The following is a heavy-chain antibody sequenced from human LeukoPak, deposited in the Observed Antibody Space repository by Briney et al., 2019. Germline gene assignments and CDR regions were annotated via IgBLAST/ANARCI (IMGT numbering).Heavy chain of an antibody. CDR1: GGSFSGYY. CDR2: INHSGST. V-gene: IGHV4-34*01. D-gene: IGHD6-13*01. Sequence: SETLSLICAVYGGSFSGYYWSWIRQPPGKGLEWIGEINHSGSTNYNPSLKSRVTISVDTSKNQFSLKLSSVTAADTAVYYCARGSSSWPHDYWGQGTLVTVSS. J-gene: IGHJ4*02. CDR3: ARGSSSWPHDY.